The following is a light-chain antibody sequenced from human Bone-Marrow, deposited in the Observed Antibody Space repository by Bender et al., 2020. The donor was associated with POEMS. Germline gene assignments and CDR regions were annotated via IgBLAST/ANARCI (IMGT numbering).Light chain of an antibody. CDR1: SSNIGTNP. J-gene: IGLJ3*02. CDR2: RVT. Sequence: QSVLTQPPSASGTPGQRVTISCSGSSSNIGTNPVNWYQQLPGTAPKLLIFRVTRLPSGVPDRFSGSKSGTSASLAISGLQSEDEADYYCAAWEDSLNGWVFGGGTKLTVL. CDR3: AAWEDSLNGWV. V-gene: IGLV1-44*01.